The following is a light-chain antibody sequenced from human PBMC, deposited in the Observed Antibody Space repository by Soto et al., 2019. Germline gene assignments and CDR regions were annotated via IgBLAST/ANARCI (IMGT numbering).Light chain of an antibody. V-gene: IGKV1-33*01. CDR1: QDISNY. J-gene: IGKJ4*01. Sequence: DTQMTQSPSSLSASVGDRVTITCQASQDISNYLNWYQQKPGKAPKLLIYDASNLETGVPSRFSGSGSGTDFSFTISSLQPEDIATYYCQHYDNLPLTFGGGTKVEIK. CDR3: QHYDNLPLT. CDR2: DAS.